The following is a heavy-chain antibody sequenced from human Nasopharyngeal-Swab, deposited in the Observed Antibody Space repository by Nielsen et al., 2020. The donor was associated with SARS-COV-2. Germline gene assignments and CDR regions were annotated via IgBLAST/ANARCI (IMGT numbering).Heavy chain of an antibody. Sequence: WVRQAPGQGLEWMGWIDPNSGGTNYAQKFQGWVTMTRDTSISTAYMELSRLRSDDTAVYYCARGGPGYCSSTSCYGNWFDPWGQGTLVTASS. J-gene: IGHJ5*02. CDR2: IDPNSGGT. CDR3: ARGGPGYCSSTSCYGNWFDP. V-gene: IGHV1-2*04. D-gene: IGHD2-2*01.